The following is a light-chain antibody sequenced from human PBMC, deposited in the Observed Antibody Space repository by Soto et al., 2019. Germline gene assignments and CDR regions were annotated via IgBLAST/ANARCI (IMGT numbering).Light chain of an antibody. CDR1: QDISNS. J-gene: IGKJ2*01. V-gene: IGKV1-9*01. CDR2: AAS. Sequence: DVQLTQSPPFVSASVGDRVTITCRASQDISNSLGWYQQKSGKAPKLLIYAASTLHSGVPSRFSGRQSGTEFTLTIDNLQAEDSATYYCQPLHNYPDTFGQGTKLEIK. CDR3: QPLHNYPDT.